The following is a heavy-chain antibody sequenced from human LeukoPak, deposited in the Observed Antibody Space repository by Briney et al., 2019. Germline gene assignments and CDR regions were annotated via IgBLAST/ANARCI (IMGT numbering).Heavy chain of an antibody. J-gene: IGHJ3*02. Sequence: PGGSLRLSCAASGFTFSNYGMSWVRQAPGKGLEWVSVIYSGGSTYYADSVKGRFTISRDNSNNTLYLQMNSLRAEDTAVYYCARQPRVAAAGYDIWGQGTMVTVSS. CDR2: IYSGGST. D-gene: IGHD6-13*01. V-gene: IGHV3-66*04. CDR1: GFTFSNYG. CDR3: ARQPRVAAAGYDI.